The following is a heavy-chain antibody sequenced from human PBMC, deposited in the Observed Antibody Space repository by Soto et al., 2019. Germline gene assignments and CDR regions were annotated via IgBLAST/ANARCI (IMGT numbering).Heavy chain of an antibody. CDR3: AKASGCGPSHYSITGDYYYFGMDV. Sequence: GTLSIPCAVSGVSMSSDNWGSWVRQPPGKGLEWIGEIYHSGNTHYNPSLKSRVTISVDKSKHQFSLKLNSVTAADTALYYCAKASGCGPSHYSITGDYYYFGMDVWGQGTTVTVSS. CDR2: IYHSGNT. CDR1: GVSMSSDNW. V-gene: IGHV4-4*02. J-gene: IGHJ6*01. D-gene: IGHD1-26*01.